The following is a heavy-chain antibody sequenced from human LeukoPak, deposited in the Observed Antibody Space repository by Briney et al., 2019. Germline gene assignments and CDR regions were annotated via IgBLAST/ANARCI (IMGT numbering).Heavy chain of an antibody. CDR2: IYSGGST. CDR3: ASQLDYYDSSGYYYVVDY. CDR1: GFTVSSNY. Sequence: GGSLRLSCAASGFTVSSNYMSWVRQAPGRGLEWVSVIYSGGSTYYADSVKGRFTISRDNSKNTLYLQMNSLRAEDTAVYYCASQLDYYDSSGYYYVVDYWGQGTLVTVSS. J-gene: IGHJ4*02. V-gene: IGHV3-53*01. D-gene: IGHD3-22*01.